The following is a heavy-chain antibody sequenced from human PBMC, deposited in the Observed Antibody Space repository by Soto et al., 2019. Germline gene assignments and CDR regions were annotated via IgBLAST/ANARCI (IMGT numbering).Heavy chain of an antibody. Sequence: QVQLQESGPGLVKPSQTLSLTCTVSGGSISSGGYYWSWIRQHPGKGLEWIGYIYYSGSTYYNPSLKSRVTISVDTSKNQCSLKLSSVTDADTAVYYCARAKGGSGYQGGRSVDPWGQGTLVTVSS. CDR3: ARAKGGSGYQGGRSVDP. J-gene: IGHJ5*02. CDR2: IYYSGST. D-gene: IGHD2-15*01. CDR1: GGSISSGGYY. V-gene: IGHV4-31*03.